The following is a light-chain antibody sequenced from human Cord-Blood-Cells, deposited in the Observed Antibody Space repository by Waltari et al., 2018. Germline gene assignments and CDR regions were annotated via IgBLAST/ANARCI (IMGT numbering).Light chain of an antibody. J-gene: IGKJ2*03. Sequence: DIVMTQSPDSLAVSLGERDTINCKSSQSVLYSSNNKNYLAWYQQKPGQPPKLLIYWASTRESGVPYRFSGSGSGTDFTLTISSPQAEDVAVYYCQQYYSTPYSFGQGTKLEIK. CDR1: QSVLYSSNNKNY. V-gene: IGKV4-1*01. CDR2: WAS. CDR3: QQYYSTPYS.